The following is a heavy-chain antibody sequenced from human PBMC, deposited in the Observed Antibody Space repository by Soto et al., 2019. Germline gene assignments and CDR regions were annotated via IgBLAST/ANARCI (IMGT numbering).Heavy chain of an antibody. CDR2: TYYRSKWYN. CDR3: AREGDYDFWSGYPSPIDY. J-gene: IGHJ4*02. CDR1: GDSVSSNSAA. D-gene: IGHD3-3*01. V-gene: IGHV6-1*01. Sequence: SQTLSLTCAISGDSVSSNSAAWNWIRQSPSRGLEWLGRTYYRSKWYNDYAVSVKSRITINPDTSKNHFSLQLNSVTPEDTAVYYCAREGDYDFWSGYPSPIDYWGQGTLVTVSS.